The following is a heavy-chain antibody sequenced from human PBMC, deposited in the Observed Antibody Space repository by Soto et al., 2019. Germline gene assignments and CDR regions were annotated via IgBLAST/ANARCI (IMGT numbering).Heavy chain of an antibody. CDR3: AREGYYLNWFDP. D-gene: IGHD3-10*01. Sequence: GGSLRLSCSASGFTFSSYAMHWVRQAPGKGLEWVSYISSSSCTIYYADSVKGRFTISRDNAKNSLYLQMNSLRAEDTAVYYCAREGYYLNWFDPWGQGTLVTVSS. CDR1: GFTFSSYA. V-gene: IGHV3-48*01. J-gene: IGHJ5*02. CDR2: ISSSSCTI.